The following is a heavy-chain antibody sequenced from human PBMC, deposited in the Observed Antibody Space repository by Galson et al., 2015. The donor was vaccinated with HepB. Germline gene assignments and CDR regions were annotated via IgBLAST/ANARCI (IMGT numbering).Heavy chain of an antibody. CDR1: GGSISSSSYY. D-gene: IGHD1-26*01. CDR2: IYYSGST. J-gene: IGHJ3*02. V-gene: IGHV4-39*01. CDR3: ARQLQRYSGSYFSAFDI. Sequence: SETLSLTCTVSGGSISSSSYYWGWIRQPPGKGLEWIGSIYYSGSTYYNPSLKSRVTISVDTSKNQFSLKLSSVTAADTAVYYCARQLQRYSGSYFSAFDIWGQGTMVTVSS.